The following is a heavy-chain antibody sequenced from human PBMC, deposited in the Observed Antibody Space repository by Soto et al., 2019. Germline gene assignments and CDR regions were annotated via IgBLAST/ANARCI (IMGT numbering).Heavy chain of an antibody. CDR2: INHSGST. Sequence: SETLSLTCAVYGGSFSGYYWSWIRQPPGKGLEWIGEINHSGSTNYNPSLKSRVTISVDTSKNQFSLKLSSVTAADTAVYYCARVIQWLRLGRGYFDYWGQGTLVTVSS. J-gene: IGHJ4*02. CDR1: GGSFSGYY. CDR3: ARVIQWLRLGRGYFDY. D-gene: IGHD5-12*01. V-gene: IGHV4-34*01.